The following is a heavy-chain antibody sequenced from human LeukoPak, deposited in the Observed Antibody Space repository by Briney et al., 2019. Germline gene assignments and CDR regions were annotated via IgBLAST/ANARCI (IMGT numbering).Heavy chain of an antibody. CDR1: GLTFSSYS. D-gene: IGHD3-10*01. CDR3: ARAISWFGDLD. V-gene: IGHV3-21*01. J-gene: IGHJ4*02. CDR2: ISSSSSYI. Sequence: GGSLRLSCAASGLTFSSYSMNWVRQAPGKGLEWISSISSSSSYIYYADSVKGRFTISRDNAKNSLYLQMNSLRAEDTAVYYCARAISWFGDLDWGQGTLVTVSS.